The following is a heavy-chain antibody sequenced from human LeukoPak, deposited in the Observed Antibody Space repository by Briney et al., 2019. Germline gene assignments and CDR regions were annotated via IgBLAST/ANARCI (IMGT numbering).Heavy chain of an antibody. V-gene: IGHV3-33*06. CDR1: GFTFSSYG. CDR2: IWYDGSNK. CDR3: AKGGDIVVVVAATRSDY. D-gene: IGHD2-15*01. J-gene: IGHJ4*02. Sequence: PGRSLRLSCAASGFTFSSYGMHWVRQAPGKGLEWVAVIWYDGSNKYYADSVKGRFTISRDNSKNTLYLQMNSLRAEDTAEYYCAKGGDIVVVVAATRSDYWGQGTLVTVSS.